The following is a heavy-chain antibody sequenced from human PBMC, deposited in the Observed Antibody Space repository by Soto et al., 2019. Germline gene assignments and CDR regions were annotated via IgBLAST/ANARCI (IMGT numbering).Heavy chain of an antibody. D-gene: IGHD6-13*01. V-gene: IGHV5-10-1*01. Sequence: GESLKISCKGSGYSFTNYWINCVRQMPGKGLEWMGRIDPSDSYTNYSPSFQGHVTISADKSISTAYLQWSSLKASDTAMYYCARDAAARDGMDVWGQGTTVTVSS. CDR1: GYSFTNYW. CDR2: IDPSDSYT. J-gene: IGHJ6*02. CDR3: ARDAAARDGMDV.